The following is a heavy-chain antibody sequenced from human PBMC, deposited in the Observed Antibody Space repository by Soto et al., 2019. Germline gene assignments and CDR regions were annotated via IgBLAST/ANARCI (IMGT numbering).Heavy chain of an antibody. CDR3: AGSVAGSRFVGRRFDY. V-gene: IGHV4-31*03. Sequence: SETLSLTCTVSGGSISSGGYYWSWIRQHPGKGLEWIGCIYYSGSTYYNPSLKSRVTISVDTSKNQFSLKLSSVTAADTAVYYCAGSVAGSRFVGRRFDYWGQGTLVTVSS. CDR1: GGSISSGGYY. J-gene: IGHJ4*02. D-gene: IGHD6-19*01. CDR2: IYYSGST.